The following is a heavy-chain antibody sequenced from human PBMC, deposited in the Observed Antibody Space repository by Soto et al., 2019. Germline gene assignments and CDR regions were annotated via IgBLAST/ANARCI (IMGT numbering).Heavy chain of an antibody. Sequence: SETLSLTCTVSGGSISSSSYYWGWIRQPPGKGLEWIGSIYYSGSTYYNPSLKSRVTISVDTSKNQFSLKLSSVTAADTAVYYCARRIGKQYYFDYWGQGTLVTVSS. CDR1: GGSISSSSYY. J-gene: IGHJ4*02. V-gene: IGHV4-39*01. CDR2: IYYSGST. D-gene: IGHD1-1*01. CDR3: ARRIGKQYYFDY.